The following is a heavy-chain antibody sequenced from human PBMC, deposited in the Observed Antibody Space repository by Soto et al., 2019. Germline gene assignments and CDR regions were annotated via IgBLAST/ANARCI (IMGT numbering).Heavy chain of an antibody. CDR3: TRAAWFPYLSFY. CDR2: ISSSGSTA. J-gene: IGHJ4*02. V-gene: IGHV3-48*03. D-gene: IGHD3-10*01. CDR1: GFTFSRFE. Sequence: GGSLRLSCAASGFTFSRFELHWVRQAPGKGLGWISYISSSGSTAYYASSVEGRFTISRDNANNSVYLQMDSLRAEDTALYYCTRAAWFPYLSFYWGQGALVTVSS.